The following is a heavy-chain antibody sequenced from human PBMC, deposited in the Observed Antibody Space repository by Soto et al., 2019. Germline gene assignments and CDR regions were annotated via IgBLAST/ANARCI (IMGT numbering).Heavy chain of an antibody. Sequence: HGESLKLSCTGSGYSFTSYWISWVRQMPGKGLEWMGRIDPSDSYTNYSPSFQGHVTISADKSISTAYLQWSSLKASAPAMYYCARLDYSGYDYYFDYWGQGTLVTVSS. D-gene: IGHD5-12*01. CDR1: GYSFTSYW. J-gene: IGHJ4*02. V-gene: IGHV5-10-1*01. CDR2: IDPSDSYT. CDR3: ARLDYSGYDYYFDY.